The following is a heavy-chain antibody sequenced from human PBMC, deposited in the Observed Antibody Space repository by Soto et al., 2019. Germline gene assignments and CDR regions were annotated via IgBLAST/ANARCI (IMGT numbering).Heavy chain of an antibody. CDR2: ISSTSGTL. Sequence: LRLSCAAPEFIFGNYDMNCVRPAPGKGLEWVSYISSTSGTLYYADTVKGRFTISRDNAKNSLYLQMNSLRVDDTAVYYCARRLPAARGAGFDISSQGTMDTV. J-gene: IGHJ3*02. CDR3: ARRLPAARGAGFDI. V-gene: IGHV3-48*01. D-gene: IGHD2-2*01. CDR1: EFIFGNYD.